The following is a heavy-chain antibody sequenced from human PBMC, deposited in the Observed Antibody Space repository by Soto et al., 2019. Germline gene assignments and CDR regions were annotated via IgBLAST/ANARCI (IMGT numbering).Heavy chain of an antibody. J-gene: IGHJ5*02. CDR1: GGSISSSYW. V-gene: IGHV4-4*02. Sequence: PSETLSLTCAVSGGSISSSYWWTWVRQAPGKGLQWIGEIYHSGITNYNPSLRSRVSMSVDKSNNEFSLSLTSVTAADTAVYYCAKDRGTPHPWGQGTLVTVSS. CDR3: AKDRGTPHP. CDR2: IYHSGIT. D-gene: IGHD1-1*01.